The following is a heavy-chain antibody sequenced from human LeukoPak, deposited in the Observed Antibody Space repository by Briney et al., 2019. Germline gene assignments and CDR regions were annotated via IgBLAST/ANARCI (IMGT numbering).Heavy chain of an antibody. D-gene: IGHD3-10*01. Sequence: GESLKISCKGSGYSFTSYWIGWVRQMPGKGLEWMGIIYPGDSDTRYSPSFQGQVTISADKSISTAYLQWSSLKASDTAMYYCARRSERRTYYYGSGSYPDNWFDPWGQGTLVTVSS. CDR3: ARRSERRTYYYGSGSYPDNWFDP. CDR1: GYSFTSYW. CDR2: IYPGDSDT. J-gene: IGHJ5*02. V-gene: IGHV5-51*01.